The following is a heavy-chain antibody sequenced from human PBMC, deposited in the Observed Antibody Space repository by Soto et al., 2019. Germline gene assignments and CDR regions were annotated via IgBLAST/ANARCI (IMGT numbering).Heavy chain of an antibody. D-gene: IGHD4-4*01. Sequence: GGCLRLSCAASGFTVISNYMSWGLQAPGKGLEWVSVINTGGNTYHADSVKGRFTISRDSSKNTLFLQMNSLRAEDTAVYYCARVDYNSNRQIYYGMDVWGQGISVTV. CDR1: GFTVISNY. CDR3: ARVDYNSNRQIYYGMDV. V-gene: IGHV3-66*01. J-gene: IGHJ6*02. CDR2: INTGGNT.